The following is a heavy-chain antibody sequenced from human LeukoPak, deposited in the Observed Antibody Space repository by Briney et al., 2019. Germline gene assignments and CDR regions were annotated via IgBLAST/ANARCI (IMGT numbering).Heavy chain of an antibody. D-gene: IGHD3-22*01. Sequence: GESLKISCKGSGYSFTSYWLSWVRQMPGKGLEWMGRIDPRDSYTKYSPSFQGHVSISADKSISTAYLQWSSLKASDTATYYCERLESSGYYVYWGQGTLVTVSS. CDR1: GYSFTSYW. J-gene: IGHJ4*02. CDR2: IDPRDSYT. CDR3: ERLESSGYYVY. V-gene: IGHV5-10-1*01.